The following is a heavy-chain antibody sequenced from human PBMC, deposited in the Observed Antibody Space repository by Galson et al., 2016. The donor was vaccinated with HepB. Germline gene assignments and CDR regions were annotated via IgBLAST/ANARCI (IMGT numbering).Heavy chain of an antibody. CDR3: ARGTLLWFGEPADGMDV. CDR1: GFTFSTYW. CDR2: IKRDGSEK. Sequence: SLRLSCAASGFTFSTYWMTWVRQAPGKGLEWVANIKRDGSEKYYVDSVKGRFTISRDNAKNSLYLQMNSLRAEDTAVYYCARGTLLWFGEPADGMDVWGQGTTVTVSS. D-gene: IGHD3-10*01. J-gene: IGHJ6*02. V-gene: IGHV3-7*01.